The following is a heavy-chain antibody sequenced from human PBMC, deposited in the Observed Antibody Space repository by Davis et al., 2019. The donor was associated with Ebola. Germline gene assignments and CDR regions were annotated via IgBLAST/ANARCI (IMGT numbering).Heavy chain of an antibody. J-gene: IGHJ6*02. CDR3: AIRLRDYYYGMDV. D-gene: IGHD5-12*01. CDR1: GYTFTGYY. CDR2: INPNSGGT. V-gene: IGHV1-2*04. Sequence: AASVKVSCKASGYTFTGYYMHWVRQAPGQGLEWMGWINPNSGGTNYAQKFQGWVTMTRDTSISTAYMELSRLRSDDTAVYYCAIRLRDYYYGMDVWGQGTTVTVSS.